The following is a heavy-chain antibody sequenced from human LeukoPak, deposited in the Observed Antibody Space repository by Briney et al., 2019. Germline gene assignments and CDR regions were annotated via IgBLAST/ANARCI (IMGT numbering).Heavy chain of an antibody. CDR3: ARDRGDGYNYEGLDF. CDR2: INAGYGNT. CDR1: GYTFTNYA. D-gene: IGHD5-24*01. Sequence: GASVKVSCKTSGYTFTNYAIHWVRQAPGQRLEWMGWINAGYGNTKYSQKSQGRVTLTSDTSANTAYMDLSSLKSEDTAVYYCARDRGDGYNYEGLDFWGQGTLVTVSS. J-gene: IGHJ4*02. V-gene: IGHV1-3*01.